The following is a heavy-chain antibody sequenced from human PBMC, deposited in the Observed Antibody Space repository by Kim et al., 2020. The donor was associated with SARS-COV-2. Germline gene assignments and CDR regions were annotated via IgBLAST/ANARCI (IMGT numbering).Heavy chain of an antibody. V-gene: IGHV1-46*01. J-gene: IGHJ4*02. CDR2: ST. Sequence: STGYAQTFQGRVTMTRDTSTSTVYMELSSLRSEDTAVYYCVAMATISSDYWGQGTLVTVSS. D-gene: IGHD5-12*01. CDR3: VAMATISSDY.